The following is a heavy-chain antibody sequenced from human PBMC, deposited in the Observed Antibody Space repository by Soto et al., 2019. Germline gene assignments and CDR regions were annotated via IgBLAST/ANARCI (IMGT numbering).Heavy chain of an antibody. D-gene: IGHD6-19*01. J-gene: IGHJ6*02. V-gene: IGHV4-34*01. CDR2: INHSGST. Sequence: QVQLQQWGAGLLKPSETLSLTCAVYGGPFSGYYWSWIRQPPGKGLEWIGEINHSGSTNYNPSLKTRITISVDTSKNQSSLKLSSVTATDTAVYYCARAAPEADYYYGMALWGHGTTVTVSS. CDR3: ARAAPEADYYYGMAL. CDR1: GGPFSGYY.